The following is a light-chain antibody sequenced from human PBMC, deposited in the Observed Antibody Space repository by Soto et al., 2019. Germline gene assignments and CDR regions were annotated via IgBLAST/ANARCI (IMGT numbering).Light chain of an antibody. CDR1: QGVSSW. Sequence: DIQMTQSPSSVSASVGDRVTITCRASQGVSSWLAWYQHKPGKVPKLLIYAASRLQSGVPSRFSGSGSGRDFTLTISSLQHEALATYYCQQANSFPRTFGQGTKVEIK. V-gene: IGKV1-12*01. J-gene: IGKJ1*01. CDR3: QQANSFPRT. CDR2: AAS.